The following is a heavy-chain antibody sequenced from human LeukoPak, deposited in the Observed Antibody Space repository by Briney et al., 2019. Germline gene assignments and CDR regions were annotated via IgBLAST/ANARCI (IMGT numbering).Heavy chain of an antibody. V-gene: IGHV3-7*03. CDR1: GFPFSSYW. CDR2: IKQDGSKK. J-gene: IGHJ5*02. D-gene: IGHD6-13*01. Sequence: PGGSLRLSCVASGFPFSSYWMTWVRQAPGKGLEWVANIKQDGSKKSYVDSVKGRFTISRDNAKNSLYLQMNSLRAEDTAIYYCAKGGPYSSSWGGKFDHWGQGTLVTVSS. CDR3: AKGGPYSSSWGGKFDH.